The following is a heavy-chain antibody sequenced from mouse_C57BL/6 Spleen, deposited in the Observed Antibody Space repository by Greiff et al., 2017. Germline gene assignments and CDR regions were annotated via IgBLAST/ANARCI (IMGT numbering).Heavy chain of an antibody. Sequence: EVMLVESGGDLVKPGGSLKLSCAASGFTFSSYGMSWVRQTPDKRLEWVATISSGGSYTYYPDSVKGRFTISRDNAKNTLYLQMSSLKSEDTAMYYCARHEDYGSSDVLDYWGQGTTLTVSS. J-gene: IGHJ2*01. CDR1: GFTFSSYG. CDR2: ISSGGSYT. V-gene: IGHV5-6*02. CDR3: ARHEDYGSSDVLDY. D-gene: IGHD1-1*01.